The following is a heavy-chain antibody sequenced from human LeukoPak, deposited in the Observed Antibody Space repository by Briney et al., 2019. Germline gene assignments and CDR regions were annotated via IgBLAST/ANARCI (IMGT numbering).Heavy chain of an antibody. CDR1: GDSVSSNSAA. J-gene: IGHJ3*02. D-gene: IGHD1-26*01. CDR2: TYYRSKWSN. V-gene: IGHV6-1*01. Sequence: SQTLSLTCAISGDSVSSNSAAWNWIRLSPSRGLEWLGRTYYRSKWSNDYAVSVKSRITINPDTSRNQFSLHLNSVIPEDTAVYYCTRGEGGAFDIWGQGTVVTVSS. CDR3: TRGEGGAFDI.